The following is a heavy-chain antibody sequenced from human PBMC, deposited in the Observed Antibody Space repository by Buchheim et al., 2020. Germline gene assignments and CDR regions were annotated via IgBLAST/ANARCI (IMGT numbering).Heavy chain of an antibody. CDR3: ASGYYDSSGYYHPFDY. D-gene: IGHD3-22*01. Sequence: EVQLVESGGGLVQPGGSLRLSCAASGFTFSSYEMNWVRQAPGKGLEWVSYISSSGSTIYYADSVKGRLTISRDNAKNELYLQMNSLRAEDTAVYYCASGYYDSSGYYHPFDYWGQGTL. CDR2: ISSSGSTI. CDR1: GFTFSSYE. J-gene: IGHJ4*02. V-gene: IGHV3-48*03.